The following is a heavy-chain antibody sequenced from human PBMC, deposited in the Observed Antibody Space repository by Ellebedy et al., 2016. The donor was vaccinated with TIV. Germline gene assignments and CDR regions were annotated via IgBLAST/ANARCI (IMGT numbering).Heavy chain of an antibody. CDR2: IKSKTDGGTT. V-gene: IGHV3-15*07. D-gene: IGHD3-22*01. CDR1: GFTFSNAW. J-gene: IGHJ4*02. CDR3: ARDQYYYDSSGYYDY. Sequence: GGSLRLXXAASGFTFSNAWMNWVRQAPGKGLEWVGRIKSKTDGGTTDYAAPVKGRFTISRDDSKNTLYLQMNSLRAEDTAVYYCARDQYYYDSSGYYDYWGQGTLVTVSS.